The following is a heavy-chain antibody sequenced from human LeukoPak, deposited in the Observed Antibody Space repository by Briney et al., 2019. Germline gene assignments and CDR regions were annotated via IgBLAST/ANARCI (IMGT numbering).Heavy chain of an antibody. Sequence: SEILSLTCTVSGGSISSYYWSWIRQPPGKGLEWIGYIYYSGSTNYNPSLKSRVTISVDTSKNQFSLKLSSVTAADTAVYYCARAVFTSGYVAWFDYWGQGTLVTVSS. CDR2: IYYSGST. J-gene: IGHJ4*02. V-gene: IGHV4-59*01. D-gene: IGHD5-12*01. CDR3: ARAVFTSGYVAWFDY. CDR1: GGSISSYY.